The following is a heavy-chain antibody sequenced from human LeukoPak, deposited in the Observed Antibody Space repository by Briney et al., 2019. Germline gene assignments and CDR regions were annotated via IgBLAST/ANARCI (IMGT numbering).Heavy chain of an antibody. CDR2: IKQDGSDK. J-gene: IGHJ5*01. V-gene: IGHV3-7*05. CDR1: GXTFSSYW. Sequence: PGGSLRLSCAASGXTFSSYWMSWVRQAPGKGLEWVANIKQDGSDKSYVDSVRGRFTVARDTAKNLLYLQMNSLRVEDTAVYYCARNGFVWASGIDYGWFDSWGQGILVTVSS. CDR3: ARNGFVWASGIDYGWFDS. D-gene: IGHD4-17*01.